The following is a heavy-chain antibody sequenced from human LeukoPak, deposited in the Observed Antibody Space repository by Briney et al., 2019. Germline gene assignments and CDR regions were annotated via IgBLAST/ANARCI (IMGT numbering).Heavy chain of an antibody. J-gene: IGHJ4*02. V-gene: IGHV4-59*01. D-gene: IGHD1-26*01. CDR3: AREEPATWPYFDY. Sequence: SETLSLTCTVSGGSISSYYWSWIRQPPGKGLEWIGYIYYSGSTNYNPSLKSRVTISVDTSKNQFSLKLSSVTAADTAVYYCAREEPATWPYFDYWGQGTLVTVSS. CDR2: IYYSGST. CDR1: GGSISSYY.